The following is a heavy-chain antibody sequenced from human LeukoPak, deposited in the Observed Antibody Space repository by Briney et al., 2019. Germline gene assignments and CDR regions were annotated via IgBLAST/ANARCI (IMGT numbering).Heavy chain of an antibody. CDR3: ARDLATVTYNFDY. Sequence: GRSLRLSCAASGFTFSNYDMRWVRQDPGKGLGRVAVISYAGNNKYYADSVKGRFTISRDNSKNTLFLQMNSLRAEDTAVYYCARDLATVTYNFDYWGQGTLVTVSS. CDR1: GFTFSNYD. D-gene: IGHD4-17*01. CDR2: ISYAGNNK. V-gene: IGHV3-30*04. J-gene: IGHJ4*02.